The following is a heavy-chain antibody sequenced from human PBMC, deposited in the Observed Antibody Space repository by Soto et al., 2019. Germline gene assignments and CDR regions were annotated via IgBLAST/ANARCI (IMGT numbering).Heavy chain of an antibody. D-gene: IGHD2-2*01. CDR2: INAGNFNT. CDR3: ARAGRTVSWFDP. V-gene: IGHV1-3*01. J-gene: IGHJ5*02. CDR1: GYTVTSYA. Sequence: ASVKVSCKASGYTVTSYAMHLVRQAPVQILELIVWINAGNFNTKYSQKFQGRFTITMYTSAITSYIELIILISEDTAVYYCARAGRTVSWFDPWGQGTLVTVSS.